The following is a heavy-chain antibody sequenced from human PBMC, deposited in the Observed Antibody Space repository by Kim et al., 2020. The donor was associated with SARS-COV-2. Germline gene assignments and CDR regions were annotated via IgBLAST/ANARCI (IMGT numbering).Heavy chain of an antibody. CDR3: ARGQLGRKGY. J-gene: IGHJ4*02. CDR1: GGSISGYY. D-gene: IGHD7-27*01. Sequence: SETLSLTCAVYGGSISGYYWSWIRQPPGKGLEWIGEINHSGSTNYNPSLKSRVTISVDTCKNQFSLKLSSVTAADTAVYYCARGQLGRKGYWGQGTLVTVSS. V-gene: IGHV4-34*01. CDR2: INHSGST.